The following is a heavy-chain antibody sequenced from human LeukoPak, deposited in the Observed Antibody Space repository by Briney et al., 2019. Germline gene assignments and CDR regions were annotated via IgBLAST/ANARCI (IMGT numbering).Heavy chain of an antibody. D-gene: IGHD5-12*01. CDR1: GYTFTSYG. CDR3: ARVRGYSGYGGFDY. J-gene: IGHJ4*02. CDR2: ISAYNGNT. V-gene: IGHV1-18*01. Sequence: ASVKVSCKASGYTFTSYGISWARQAPGQGLEWMGWISAYNGNTNYAQKLQGRVTMTTDTSTSTAYMELRSLRSDDTAVYYCARVRGYSGYGGFDYWGQGTLVTVSS.